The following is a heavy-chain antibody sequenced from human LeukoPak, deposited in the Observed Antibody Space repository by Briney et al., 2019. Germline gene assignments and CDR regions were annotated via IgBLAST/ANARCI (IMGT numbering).Heavy chain of an antibody. J-gene: IGHJ4*02. CDR2: INPNSGGT. Sequence: ASVKVSCKASGYTFTGYYMHWVRQAPGQGLEWMGWINPNSGGTNYAQKFQGRVTMTRDTSISTAYMELSRLRSDDTALYYCAREDYYYDSSGYYLYWGQGTLVTVSS. CDR1: GYTFTGYY. CDR3: AREDYYYDSSGYYLY. D-gene: IGHD3-22*01. V-gene: IGHV1-2*02.